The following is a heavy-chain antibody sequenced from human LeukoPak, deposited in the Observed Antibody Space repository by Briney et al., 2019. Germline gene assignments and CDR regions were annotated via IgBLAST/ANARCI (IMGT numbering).Heavy chain of an antibody. D-gene: IGHD6-13*01. CDR2: ITSSSSHI. V-gene: IGHV3-21*01. CDR1: GFTFRTYA. J-gene: IGHJ4*02. CDR3: ARGIAADEEHY. Sequence: GGSLRLSCAAPGFTFRTYAADWVRQAPGKGLEWVSTITSSSSHIYYADSVKGRFTISRDNAKNSLYLQMNSLKVEDTAVYYCARGIAADEEHYWGQGTLVTVSS.